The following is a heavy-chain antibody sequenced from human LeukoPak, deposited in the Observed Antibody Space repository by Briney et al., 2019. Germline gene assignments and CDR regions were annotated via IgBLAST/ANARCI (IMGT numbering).Heavy chain of an antibody. CDR2: IYYSGST. V-gene: IGHV4-39*01. Sequence: SETLSLTCTVSGGSISSSSYYWGWIRQPPGKGLEWIGSIYYSGSTYYNPSLKSRVTISVDTSKNQFSLKLSSVTAADTAVYYCARRDDSSGYHKIFDYWGQGTLVTVSS. D-gene: IGHD3-22*01. CDR3: ARRDDSSGYHKIFDY. CDR1: GGSISSSSYY. J-gene: IGHJ4*02.